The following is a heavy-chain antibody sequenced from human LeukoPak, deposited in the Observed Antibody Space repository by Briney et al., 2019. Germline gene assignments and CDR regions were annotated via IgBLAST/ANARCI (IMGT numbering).Heavy chain of an antibody. J-gene: IGHJ4*02. V-gene: IGHV3-30*02. CDR2: IRYDGSNK. Sequence: GGSLRLSCAASGFTFSSYGMSWVRQAPGKGLEWVAFIRYDGSNKYYADSVKGRFTISRDNSKNTLYLQMNSLRAEDTAVYYCAKDLDSSGWYGEVFDYWGQGTLVTVSS. CDR3: AKDLDSSGWYGEVFDY. CDR1: GFTFSSYG. D-gene: IGHD6-19*01.